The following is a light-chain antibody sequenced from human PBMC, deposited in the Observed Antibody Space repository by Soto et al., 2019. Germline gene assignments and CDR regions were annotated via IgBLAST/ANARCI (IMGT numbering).Light chain of an antibody. CDR3: QQLNSYPIT. CDR2: QAS. Sequence: IQMTQPPSTLSASVGDRVTITCRASQSISNWLAWYQQKPGKAPRFLMYQASSLQSGVPSRFSGSGSGTEFTLTISNLQPDDFATYYCQQLNSYPITFGQGTRLEIK. V-gene: IGKV1-5*03. CDR1: QSISNW. J-gene: IGKJ5*01.